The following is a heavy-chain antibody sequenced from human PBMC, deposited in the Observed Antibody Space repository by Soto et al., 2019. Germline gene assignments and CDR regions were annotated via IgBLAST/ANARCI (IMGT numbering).Heavy chain of an antibody. CDR2: IIPIFGTA. J-gene: IGHJ4*02. CDR1: GGTFSSYA. V-gene: IGHV1-69*13. D-gene: IGHD5-18*01. Sequence: SVTVSCKASGGTFSSYAISWVRQAPGQGLEWMGGIIPIFGTANYAQKFQGRVTITADESTSTAYMELSSLRSEDTAVYYCAIHDLPQHNKAMAPLRYWGQGTLVTVSS. CDR3: AIHDLPQHNKAMAPLRY.